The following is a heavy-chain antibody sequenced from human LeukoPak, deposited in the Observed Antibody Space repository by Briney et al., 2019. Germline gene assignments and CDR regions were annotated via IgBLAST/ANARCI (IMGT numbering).Heavy chain of an antibody. V-gene: IGHV4-59*01. CDR1: GGSISSYY. CDR2: IYYSGST. Sequence: SETLSLTCTVSGGSISSYYWSWIRQPPGKGLEWIGDIYYSGSTNYNPSLKSRVTISVDTSKNQFSLELSSVTAADTAVYYCARDEGRSGWYFSVYWGQGTLVTVSS. D-gene: IGHD6-19*01. J-gene: IGHJ4*02. CDR3: ARDEGRSGWYFSVY.